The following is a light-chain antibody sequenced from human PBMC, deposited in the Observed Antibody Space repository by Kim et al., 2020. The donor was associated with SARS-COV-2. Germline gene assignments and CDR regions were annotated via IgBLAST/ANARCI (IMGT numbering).Light chain of an antibody. CDR3: LQHSTYPIT. Sequence: ASVGDRVTITCRASQDIRNDLGWYQQNPGRAPKRLIYGASSLQSGVPSRFSGSGSGTEFTLTISSVQPEDFATYFCLQHSTYPITFGEGTRLEIK. CDR1: QDIRND. J-gene: IGKJ5*01. CDR2: GAS. V-gene: IGKV1-17*01.